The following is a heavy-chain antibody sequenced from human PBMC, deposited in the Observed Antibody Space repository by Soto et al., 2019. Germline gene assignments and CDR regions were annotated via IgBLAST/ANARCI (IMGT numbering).Heavy chain of an antibody. CDR1: GGSISSGGYY. CDR2: ISYSGST. Sequence: QVQLQESGPGLVKPSQTLSLTCTVSGGSISSGGYYWRWTRQHPGKGLEWIGYISYSGSTYYNPSLKRRVTISVDTSTNQFSLKLSSVTAADTAVYYCARDFLHYDMLTGYYGNWFDPWVQGTLVTVTS. V-gene: IGHV4-31*03. CDR3: ARDFLHYDMLTGYYGNWFDP. J-gene: IGHJ5*02. D-gene: IGHD3-9*01.